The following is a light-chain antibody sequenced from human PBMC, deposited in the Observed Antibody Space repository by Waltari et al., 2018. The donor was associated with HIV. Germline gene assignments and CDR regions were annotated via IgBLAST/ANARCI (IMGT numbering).Light chain of an antibody. CDR2: EVS. CDR3: CAYAGSTTYVI. Sequence: QSALTQPPSVSGSPGQSLTISCTGTSTAVGGYNLFSWYQQHPGKAPKLMIYEVSKRPSGVSNRFSGSKSGNTASLTISGLQAEDEADYYCCAYAGSTTYVIFGGGTKLTVL. J-gene: IGLJ2*01. CDR1: STAVGGYNL. V-gene: IGLV2-23*02.